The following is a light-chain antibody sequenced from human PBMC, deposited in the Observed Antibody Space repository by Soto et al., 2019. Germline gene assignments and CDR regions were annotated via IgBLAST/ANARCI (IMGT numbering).Light chain of an antibody. CDR2: GAS. CDR1: QSVSSSY. J-gene: IGKJ1*01. V-gene: IGKV3-20*01. Sequence: EIVLTQSPGTLSLSPGERATLSCRASQSVSSSYLAWYQQKPGQAPRLLIYGASSRATGIPDRFSGSGSGTDFTLTISRLEPEDFAVYYCQHYGSSPTTFGQGTKVDI. CDR3: QHYGSSPTT.